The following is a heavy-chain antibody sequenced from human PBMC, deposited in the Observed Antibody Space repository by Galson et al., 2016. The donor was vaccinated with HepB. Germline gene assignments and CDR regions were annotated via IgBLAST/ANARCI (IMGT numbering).Heavy chain of an antibody. CDR2: IWYDGSNK. J-gene: IGHJ3*02. Sequence: SLRLSCAASGFTFSTYGMHWVRQARGKGLEWVAVIWYDGSNKNYADFVKGRFTISRDNSKNTLYLQMNSLRAEDTAIYYCAREVSDVLAFLEGRQSGDLGAFNIWGQGTVVTVSS. CDR3: AREVSDVLAFLEGRQSGDLGAFNI. D-gene: IGHD3-3*02. CDR1: GFTFSTYG. V-gene: IGHV3-33*01.